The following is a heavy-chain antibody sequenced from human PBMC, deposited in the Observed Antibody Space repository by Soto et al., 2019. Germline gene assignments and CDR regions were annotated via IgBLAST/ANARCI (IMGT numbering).Heavy chain of an antibody. V-gene: IGHV3-23*01. CDR1: VFAFGNYP. Sequence: EAQLLQSGGGLVPPGGSLRRSCVDSVFAFGNYPMAWVRQTPGKGLQGISTISGSGGMTDYEDSVRGRFTLSIEHSKDTVHLQMTSLKADDTAVYYCAKDRTMARGIRAFDIWGQGTTVTISS. CDR3: AKDRTMARGIRAFDI. D-gene: IGHD3-10*01. CDR2: ISGSGGMT. J-gene: IGHJ3*02.